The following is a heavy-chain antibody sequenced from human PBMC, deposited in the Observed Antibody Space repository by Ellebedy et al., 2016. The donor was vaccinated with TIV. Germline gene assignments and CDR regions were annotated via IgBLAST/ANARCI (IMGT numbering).Heavy chain of an antibody. J-gene: IGHJ6*03. CDR1: GFSFSRSA. D-gene: IGHD5-12*01. Sequence: GGSLRLSXAASGFSFSRSAMSWVRRAPGKGLEWVSTLSGSGGNTFYADSVQGRFTISRDKSKKTLYLQMNSLRVEDTALYYCALSSGHDSKDIYYYYMDVWGIGTTVTVSS. V-gene: IGHV3-23*01. CDR3: ALSSGHDSKDIYYYYMDV. CDR2: LSGSGGNT.